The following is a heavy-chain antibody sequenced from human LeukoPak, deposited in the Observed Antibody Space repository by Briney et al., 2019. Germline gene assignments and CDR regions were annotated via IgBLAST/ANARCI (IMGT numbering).Heavy chain of an antibody. CDR3: ARDGLSYTNPNNWFDP. CDR2: ISPNSGDT. J-gene: IGHJ5*02. V-gene: IGHV1-2*02. D-gene: IGHD2-2*02. Sequence: ASVKVSCKASGYTFTGYLMHWVRQAPGQGLEWMGWISPNSGDTKYAQKFQGRVTMTRDTSISTAYMELRSLRSDDTAVYYCARDGLSYTNPNNWFDPWGQGTLVTVSS. CDR1: GYTFTGYL.